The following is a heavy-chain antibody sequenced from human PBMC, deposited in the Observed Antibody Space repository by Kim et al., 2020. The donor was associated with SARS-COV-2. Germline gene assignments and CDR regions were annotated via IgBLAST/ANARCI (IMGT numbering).Heavy chain of an antibody. V-gene: IGHV3-23*01. CDR2: ISGSGGST. D-gene: IGHD3-22*01. Sequence: GGSLRLSCAASGFTFSSYAMSWVRQAPGKGLEWVSAISGSGGSTYYADSVKGRCNISRDNSKNTLYLQMKSQRAEEPAVYHCAKKDGRRDYDDSNVYYWG. CDR1: GFTFSSYA. J-gene: IGHJ4*01. CDR3: AKKDGRRDYDDSNVYY.